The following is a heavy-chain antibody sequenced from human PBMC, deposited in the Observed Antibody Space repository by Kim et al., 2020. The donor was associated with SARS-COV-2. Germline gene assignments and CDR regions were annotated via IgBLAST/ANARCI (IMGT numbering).Heavy chain of an antibody. CDR3: GKGIPTAHYMLDV. Sequence: GGSLRLSCTTSGFTFSNYAMTWVRQAPGKGLEWVSSTSDNGATTHYADSVKGRFSISRDNSKNTLYLQMNSLRVEDTAVFYCGKGIPTAHYMLDVWGQGTTVTVSS. V-gene: IGHV3-23*01. CDR2: TSDNGATT. CDR1: GFTFSNYA. D-gene: IGHD4-4*01. J-gene: IGHJ6*02.